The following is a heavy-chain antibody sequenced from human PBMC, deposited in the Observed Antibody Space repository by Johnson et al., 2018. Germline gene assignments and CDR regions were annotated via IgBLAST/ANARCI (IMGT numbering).Heavy chain of an antibody. D-gene: IGHD2-2*01. V-gene: IGHV3-74*01. J-gene: IGHJ6*03. CDR3: AKDSSSFFSYYYMDV. CDR2: INFDGSST. Sequence: EVQLVESGGGLVQPGGSLRLSCAASGFTFSSYWMQWVRQAPGKGLVWVSRINFDGSSTSYADSVKGRFTISRDNSKNKVYLKMNSLRAEDTALYYCAKDSSSFFSYYYMDVWGEGTTVTVSS. CDR1: GFTFSSYW.